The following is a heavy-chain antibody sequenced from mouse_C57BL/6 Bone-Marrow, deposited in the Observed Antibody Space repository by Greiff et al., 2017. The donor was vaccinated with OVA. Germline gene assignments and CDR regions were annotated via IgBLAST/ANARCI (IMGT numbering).Heavy chain of an antibody. CDR1: GYSFTGYY. V-gene: IGHV1-42*01. D-gene: IGHD3-3*01. J-gene: IGHJ3*01. Sequence: EVKLMESGPELVKPGASVKISCKASGYSFTGYYMNWVKQSPEKSLEWIGEINPTTGGTTYNQKFKAKATLTVDKSSSTAYMQLKSLTSEDSAVYYCARGGTCPFADGGRGTRVTVSA. CDR3: ARGGTCPFAD. CDR2: INPTTGGT.